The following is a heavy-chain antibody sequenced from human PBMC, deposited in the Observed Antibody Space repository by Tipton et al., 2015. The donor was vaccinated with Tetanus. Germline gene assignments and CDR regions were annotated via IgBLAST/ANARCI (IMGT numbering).Heavy chain of an antibody. CDR1: GFTFGHHA. V-gene: IGHV3-30*01. Sequence: SLRLSCVGSGFTFGHHALHWVRQAPGKGLEWVAVISFDGADHYYADSVKGRLTMSRDNSKSTMNFQLNSLTPEDTAVYYCARVKGRTGSYGDAYDMWGRGTRVVVSS. CDR3: ARVKGRTGSYGDAYDM. J-gene: IGHJ3*02. D-gene: IGHD1-26*01. CDR2: ISFDGADH.